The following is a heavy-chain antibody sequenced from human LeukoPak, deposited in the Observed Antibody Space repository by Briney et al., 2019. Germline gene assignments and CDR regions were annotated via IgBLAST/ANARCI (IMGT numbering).Heavy chain of an antibody. J-gene: IGHJ4*02. CDR2: ISYDGSNK. Sequence: GRSLRLSCAASGFTFSSYGMHWVRQAPGKGLEWVAVISYDGSNKYYADSVKGRFTISRDNSKNTLYLQMNSLRAEDTAVYYCAKDGGSGSLQFDYWGQGTLVTVSS. CDR3: AKDGGSGSLQFDY. D-gene: IGHD3-10*01. V-gene: IGHV3-30*18. CDR1: GFTFSSYG.